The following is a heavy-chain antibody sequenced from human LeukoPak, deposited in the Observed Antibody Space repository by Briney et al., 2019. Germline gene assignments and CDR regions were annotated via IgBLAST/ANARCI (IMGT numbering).Heavy chain of an antibody. CDR2: IYGEGSGGST. J-gene: IGHJ4*02. CDR3: VRGTIAYEEADY. V-gene: IGHV3-53*01. Sequence: GGSLRLSCAASGFSVSNNYMSWVRQAPGKGLEWISVIYGEGSGGSTYYAESMKGRFTISRDNAKNSLYLQMNSLRVEDTAVYYCVRGTIAYEEADYWGQGTLVTVSS. CDR1: GFSVSNNY. D-gene: IGHD1-7*01.